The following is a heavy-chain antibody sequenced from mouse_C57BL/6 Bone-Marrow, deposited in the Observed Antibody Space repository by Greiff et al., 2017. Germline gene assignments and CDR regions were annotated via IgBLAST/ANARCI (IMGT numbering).Heavy chain of an antibody. J-gene: IGHJ2*01. V-gene: IGHV5-9-1*02. CDR2: ISSGGDYI. CDR1: GFTFRSYA. CDR3: TRDGKDGYYVGDLDD. D-gene: IGHD2-3*01. Sequence: EVKLVESGECLVKPGGSLKLSCAASGFTFRSYAMSCVRQTPEKRLEWVAYISSGGDYISSADTVNGRFPLSRDNARNTQALQRRSMESEDTAMYYCTRDGKDGYYVGDLDDWGQGTTLTVAS.